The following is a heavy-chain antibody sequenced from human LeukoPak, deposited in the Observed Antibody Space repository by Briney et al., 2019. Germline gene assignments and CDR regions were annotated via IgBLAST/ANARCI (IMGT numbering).Heavy chain of an antibody. V-gene: IGHV3-23*01. J-gene: IGHJ4*02. CDR1: GFTFSSYA. CDR3: AKEPTHYGDYAYFDY. D-gene: IGHD4-17*01. CDR2: ISGSGGST. Sequence: GGSLRLSCAASGFTFSSYAMSWVRQAPGKGLEWVSAISGSGGSTYYADSVKGRFTISRDNSKNTLYLQMNSLRAEDTVVYYCAKEPTHYGDYAYFDYWGQGTLVTVSS.